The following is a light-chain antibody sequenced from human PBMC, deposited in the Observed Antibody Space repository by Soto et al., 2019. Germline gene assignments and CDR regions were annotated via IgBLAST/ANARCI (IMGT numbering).Light chain of an antibody. Sequence: DIQMTQSPPSLSASVGDKVTITCRPSQSISHFLNWYQQKPGKAPKLLIYTASSLQSGVPSRFSGSGSGIHFTLTVSSLQPEDSATYFCQQSYTPPHTFGQGTKLEIK. J-gene: IGKJ2*01. V-gene: IGKV1-39*01. CDR3: QQSYTPPHT. CDR2: TAS. CDR1: QSISHF.